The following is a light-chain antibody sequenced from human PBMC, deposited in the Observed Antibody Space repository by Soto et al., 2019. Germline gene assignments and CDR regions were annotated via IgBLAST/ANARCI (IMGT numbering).Light chain of an antibody. V-gene: IGKV1-27*01. Sequence: DIPMTQSPSSLSAPVGDSVTITCRASQGISTYLAWYQQKPGKVPKLLIYAASTLQSGVPSRFSGSGSGTDFTLTISSLQPEDVATYYCQKYNSAPRTFGQGTKVEIK. CDR3: QKYNSAPRT. J-gene: IGKJ1*01. CDR1: QGISTY. CDR2: AAS.